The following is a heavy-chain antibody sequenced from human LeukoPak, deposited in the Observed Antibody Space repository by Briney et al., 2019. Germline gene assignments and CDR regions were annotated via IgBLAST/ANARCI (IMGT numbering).Heavy chain of an antibody. J-gene: IGHJ4*02. CDR3: ARRDETLGYCSSTSCYSQAVDY. Sequence: GXSLKISCKGSGYSFTSYWIGWVRQMPGKGLEWMGIIYPGDSDTRYSPSFQGQVTISADKSISTAYLQWSSLKASDTAMYYCARRDETLGYCSSTSCYSQAVDYWGQGTLVTVSS. V-gene: IGHV5-51*01. D-gene: IGHD2-2*01. CDR1: GYSFTSYW. CDR2: IYPGDSDT.